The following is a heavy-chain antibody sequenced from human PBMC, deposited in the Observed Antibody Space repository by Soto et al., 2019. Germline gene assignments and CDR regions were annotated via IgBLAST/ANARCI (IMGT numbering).Heavy chain of an antibody. D-gene: IGHD6-19*01. Sequence: ASLKVYCKTAGYAFTRDYSHLGRQEHGQGLEWMGIINPSGGSTSYAQKFQGRVTMTRDTSTSTVYMELSSLRSEDTAVYYCARDGRSSYSSAWYYFDYWGQATLVTVSS. CDR1: GYAFTRDY. V-gene: IGHV1-46*01. J-gene: IGHJ4*02. CDR2: INPSGGST. CDR3: ARDGRSSYSSAWYYFDY.